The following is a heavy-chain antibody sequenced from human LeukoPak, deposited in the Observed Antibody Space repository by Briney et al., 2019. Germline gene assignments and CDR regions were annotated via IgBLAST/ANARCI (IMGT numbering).Heavy chain of an antibody. CDR2: ISYDGSHT. J-gene: IGHJ6*03. Sequence: PGGSLRLSCAASGFIFSNFAMHWVRQAPGKGLEWVALISYDGSHTYYADSMKGRFTISRDNSRNVLYLQMTSLRGDDSAVYYCAREEQELVRDYYYMDVWGKGTTVTVSS. CDR1: GFIFSNFA. CDR3: AREEQELVRDYYYMDV. D-gene: IGHD6-13*01. V-gene: IGHV3-30*01.